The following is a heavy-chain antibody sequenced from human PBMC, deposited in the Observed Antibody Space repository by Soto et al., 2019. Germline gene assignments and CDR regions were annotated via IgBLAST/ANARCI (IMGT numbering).Heavy chain of an antibody. Sequence: LESGGDLVQPGGSLRLSCAASGFTFSNFAMSWVRQAPGKGLEWVSSVSGLGGGTYYADYVKGRFTIYRDNSKNTLFLQMSSLTAEETARYYCAKGSNYDILTAHHAFDYWGQGTQVTVSS. CDR3: AKGSNYDILTAHHAFDY. CDR1: GFTFSNFA. CDR2: VSGLGGGT. J-gene: IGHJ4*02. D-gene: IGHD3-9*01. V-gene: IGHV3-23*01.